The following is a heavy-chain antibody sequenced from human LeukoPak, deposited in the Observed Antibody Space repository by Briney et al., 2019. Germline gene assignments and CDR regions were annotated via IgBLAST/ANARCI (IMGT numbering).Heavy chain of an antibody. Sequence: GASVKVSCKASGYTFTGYYMRWVRQAPGQGLEWMGWINPNSGGTNYAQKFQGRVTMTRDTSISTAYMELSRLRSDDTAVYYCARDLVDIVVVPAANGVNWFDPWGQGTLVTVSS. V-gene: IGHV1-2*02. CDR2: INPNSGGT. J-gene: IGHJ5*02. CDR1: GYTFTGYY. D-gene: IGHD2-2*03. CDR3: ARDLVDIVVVPAANGVNWFDP.